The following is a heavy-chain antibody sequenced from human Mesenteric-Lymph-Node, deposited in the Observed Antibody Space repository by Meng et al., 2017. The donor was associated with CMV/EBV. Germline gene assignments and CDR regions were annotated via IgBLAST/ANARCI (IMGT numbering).Heavy chain of an antibody. Sequence: LTCTVSGGSISSDDYYWSWIRQPPGKGLEWIAYISYSGSTYYNPSLKSRVIMSVDTSNNQFSLKLTSVTAADAAVYYCARAQSNWFDPWGQGTLVTVSS. CDR3: ARAQSNWFDP. CDR1: GGSISSDDYY. J-gene: IGHJ5*02. V-gene: IGHV4-30-4*08. CDR2: ISYSGST.